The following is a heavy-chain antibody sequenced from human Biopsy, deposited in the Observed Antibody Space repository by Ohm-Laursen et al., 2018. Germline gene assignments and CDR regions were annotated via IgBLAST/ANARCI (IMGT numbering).Heavy chain of an antibody. D-gene: IGHD2-2*02. CDR3: ARIPILVVPAAIVYRHRRHLQGLDV. V-gene: IGHV2-70*16. CDR1: GFSLNTRGMS. CDR2: IDWDDAK. Sequence: TQTLTLTCTLSGFSLNTRGMSVTWIRQPPGKALEWLARIDWDDAKFYSECLKIRLTISKGTSENHVVLTLSDVAPVDTATYYCARIPILVVPAAIVYRHRRHLQGLDVWGQGTTVIVSS. J-gene: IGHJ6*02.